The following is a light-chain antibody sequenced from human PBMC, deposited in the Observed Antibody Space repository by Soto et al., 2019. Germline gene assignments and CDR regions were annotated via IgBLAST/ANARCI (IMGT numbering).Light chain of an antibody. CDR2: DVT. CDR1: NSDIGNYNY. Sequence: QSVLTQPRSVSGSPGQSVTISCTGTNSDIGNYNYVSWYQQHPGKAPKVMIYDVTKRPSGVPDRFSGSTSGNTASLTISGLQAEDEADYYCCSYPGSHTWVFGGGTKVTLL. J-gene: IGLJ3*02. V-gene: IGLV2-11*01. CDR3: CSYPGSHTWV.